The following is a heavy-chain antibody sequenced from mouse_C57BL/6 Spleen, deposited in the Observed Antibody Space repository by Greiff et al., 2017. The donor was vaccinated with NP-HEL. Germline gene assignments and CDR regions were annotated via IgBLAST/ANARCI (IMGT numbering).Heavy chain of an antibody. CDR3: ARGRYSNDAMDD. CDR2: IRYDGSN. Sequence: EVKLVESGPGLVKPSQSLSLTCSVTGYSITSGYFWNWIRKSPGNKVEWMVFIRYDGSNNYNPPLKNRITITRDTSKNQFFLKLNSGTTEDTATYYCARGRYSNDAMDDWGQGTSVTVSS. J-gene: IGHJ4*01. V-gene: IGHV3-6*01. CDR1: GYSITSGYF. D-gene: IGHD2-5*01.